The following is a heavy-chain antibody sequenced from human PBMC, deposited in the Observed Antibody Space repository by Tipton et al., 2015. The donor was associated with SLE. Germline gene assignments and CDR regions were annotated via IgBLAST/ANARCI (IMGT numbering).Heavy chain of an antibody. CDR2: IHHSGST. CDR3: ARDQVGVGDFDY. Sequence: TLSLTCIVSGDSISSSSYYWSWIRQPPGKGLEWIGYIHHSGSTNYNPSLQSRVTISRDPSKNQFSLKLISATAADTVVYYCARDQVGVGDFDYWSQGTLVTVSS. D-gene: IGHD3-16*01. J-gene: IGHJ4*02. V-gene: IGHV4-61*01. CDR1: GDSISSSSYY.